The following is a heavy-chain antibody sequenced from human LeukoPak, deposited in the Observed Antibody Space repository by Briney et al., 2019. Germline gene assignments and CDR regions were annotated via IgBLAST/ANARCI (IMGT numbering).Heavy chain of an antibody. D-gene: IGHD1-26*01. Sequence: ASVKVSCKVSGYTLTELSMHWVRQAPGKGLEWMGGFDPEDGETIYAQKFQGRVTMTEDTSTDTAYMELSSLRSGDTAVYYCATHSGSYSGDYFDYWGQGTLVTVSS. CDR3: ATHSGSYSGDYFDY. CDR2: FDPEDGET. V-gene: IGHV1-24*01. J-gene: IGHJ4*02. CDR1: GYTLTELS.